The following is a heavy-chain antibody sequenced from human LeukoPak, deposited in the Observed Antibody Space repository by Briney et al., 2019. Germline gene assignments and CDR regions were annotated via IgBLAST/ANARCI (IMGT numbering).Heavy chain of an antibody. D-gene: IGHD2-8*02. Sequence: GGSLRLSCAASGFTFSSYSMNWVRQAPGKGLEWVSSISSSGSYIYYAGSVKGRFTISRDNSKNTLYLQMNSLRAEDTAIYYCATYRQVLLPFESWGQGTLVTVSS. CDR2: ISSSGSYI. J-gene: IGHJ4*02. V-gene: IGHV3-21*04. CDR1: GFTFSSYS. CDR3: ATYRQVLLPFES.